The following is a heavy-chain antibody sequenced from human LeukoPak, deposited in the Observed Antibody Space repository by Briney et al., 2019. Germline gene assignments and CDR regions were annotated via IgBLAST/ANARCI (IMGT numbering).Heavy chain of an antibody. CDR3: ARGQWLVF. CDR1: GFTVSSSF. V-gene: IGHV3-53*01. D-gene: IGHD6-19*01. Sequence: GGSLRLSCVGSGFTVSSSFMSWVRQAPGKGLEWVSNLYNDAFDSATHYADSVKGRFTISRDNAKNSVYLQMNRLRVEDTAVYYCARGQWLVFRGQGSLVTVSS. J-gene: IGHJ1*01. CDR2: LYNDAFDSAT.